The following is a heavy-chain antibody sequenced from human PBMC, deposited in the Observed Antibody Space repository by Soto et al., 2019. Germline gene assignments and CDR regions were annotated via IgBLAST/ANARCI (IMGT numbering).Heavy chain of an antibody. CDR2: IYWDDDK. D-gene: IGHD6-19*01. CDR1: GFSLSTSGVG. Sequence: QITLKESGPTLVKPTQTLTLTCTVSGFSLSTSGVGVGWIRQPPGKALEWLALIYWDDDKRYSPSLKSRLTITNDTSKNQVVLTMTKMDPVDTATYDCVLRDIAVAGTGFDYWGQGTLVNVSS. J-gene: IGHJ4*02. CDR3: VLRDIAVAGTGFDY. V-gene: IGHV2-5*02.